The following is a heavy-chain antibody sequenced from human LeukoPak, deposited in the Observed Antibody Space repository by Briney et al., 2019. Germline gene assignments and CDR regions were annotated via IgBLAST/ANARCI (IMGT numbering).Heavy chain of an antibody. V-gene: IGHV3-23*01. J-gene: IGHJ4*02. D-gene: IGHD1-20*01. CDR1: GFTFSNYA. Sequence: GGSLRLSCAASGFTFSNYAMSWVRQAPGKGLEWVSAVSGTGGSTYYADSVKGRFTISRDNSKNTLYLQMNSLRAEGTAVYYCAKEELTGMTPPFYFDYWGQGTLVTVSS. CDR3: AKEELTGMTPPFYFDY. CDR2: VSGTGGST.